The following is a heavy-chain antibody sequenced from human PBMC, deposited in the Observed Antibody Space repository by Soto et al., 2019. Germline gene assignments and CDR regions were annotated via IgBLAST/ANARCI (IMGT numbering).Heavy chain of an antibody. CDR1: DSTFISYG. CDR2: ISGYNGNT. J-gene: IGHJ6*02. V-gene: IGHV1-18*01. CDR3: ARDKATSTTVTTFVNYYGMDV. Sequence: ASVKVSCKASDSTFISYGISWVRQAPGQGLEWMGWISGYNGNTNYAQKLQDRVTMTTDTSTSTAYMELRSLRSDDTAVYYCARDKATSTTVTTFVNYYGMDVWGQGTTVTVSS. D-gene: IGHD4-4*01.